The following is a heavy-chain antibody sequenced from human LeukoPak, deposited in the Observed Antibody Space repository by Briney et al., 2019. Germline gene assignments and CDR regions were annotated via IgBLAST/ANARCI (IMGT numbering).Heavy chain of an antibody. CDR3: ARDSIAAASNWFDP. J-gene: IGHJ5*02. V-gene: IGHV4-39*07. CDR1: DGSISSSSYY. D-gene: IGHD6-13*01. Sequence: SETLSLTCTVSDGSISSSSYYWGWIRQPPGKGLEWIGNIYYSGSTYYNPSLKSRVTISVDTSKNQFSLKLSSVTAADTAVYYCARDSIAAASNWFDPWGQGTLVTVSS. CDR2: IYYSGST.